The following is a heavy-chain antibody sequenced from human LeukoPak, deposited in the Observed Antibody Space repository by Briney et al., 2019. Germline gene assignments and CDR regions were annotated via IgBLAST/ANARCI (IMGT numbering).Heavy chain of an antibody. Sequence: GASVKVSCKASGYTFTGYYMHWVRQAPGQGLEWMGWMNPNSGGTNYAQKFQGRVTMTRDTSINTAYMELNSLRSDDTAVYYCTRDWSGIHCTGFRCQSLDYWGQGTLVTVSS. CDR3: TRDWSGIHCTGFRCQSLDY. V-gene: IGHV1-2*02. J-gene: IGHJ4*02. CDR1: GYTFTGYY. D-gene: IGHD2-8*02. CDR2: MNPNSGGT.